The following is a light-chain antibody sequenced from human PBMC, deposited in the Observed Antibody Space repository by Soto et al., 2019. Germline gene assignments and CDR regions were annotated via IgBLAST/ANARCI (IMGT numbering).Light chain of an antibody. J-gene: IGLJ1*01. Sequence: QSVLTQPPSVSGAPGQRVTISCTGSSSNIGAGYNVYWYQQLPGAAPKLLIYGNSNRPSGVPDRFSGSKSGTSASLAITGLQAEDEADYYCQSYDSSLRVYVFGTWTKVTVL. V-gene: IGLV1-40*01. CDR1: SSNIGAGYN. CDR2: GNS. CDR3: QSYDSSLRVYV.